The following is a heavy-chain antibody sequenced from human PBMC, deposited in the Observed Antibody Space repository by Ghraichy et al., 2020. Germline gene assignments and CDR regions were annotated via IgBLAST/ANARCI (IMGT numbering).Heavy chain of an antibody. J-gene: IGHJ4*02. V-gene: IGHV4-39*01. Sequence: SQTLSLTCTVSGASISSSSYYWGWIRQPPGKGLEWIGSIFYSGSTYYTPSLKSRVTMSVDTSKNQFSLKLSSVTAADTAVYSCTRRYSRSGWGFDYWGQGTLVTVSS. CDR1: GASISSSSYY. D-gene: IGHD6-19*01. CDR2: IFYSGST. CDR3: TRRYSRSGWGFDY.